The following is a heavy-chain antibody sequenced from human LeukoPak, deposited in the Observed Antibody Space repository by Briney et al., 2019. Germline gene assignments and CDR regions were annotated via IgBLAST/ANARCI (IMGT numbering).Heavy chain of an antibody. CDR3: ARYSSSWEGYYYYYYMDV. CDR1: GGSISSYY. CDR2: IYYSGST. Sequence: SETLSLTCTVSGGSISSYYWSWIRQPPGKGLEWIGYIYYSGSTNYNPSLKSRVTISVDTSKNQFSLKLSSVTAADTAVYYCARYSSSWEGYYYYYYMDVWGKGTTVTISS. V-gene: IGHV4-59*01. J-gene: IGHJ6*03. D-gene: IGHD6-13*01.